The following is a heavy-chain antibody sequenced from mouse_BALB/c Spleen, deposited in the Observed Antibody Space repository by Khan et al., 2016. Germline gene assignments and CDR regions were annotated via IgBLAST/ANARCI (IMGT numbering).Heavy chain of an antibody. V-gene: IGHV3-2*02. Sequence: VQLQQSGPGLVKPSQSLSLTCTVTGYSITSDYAWNWIRQFPGNKLEWMGYISYSGSTSYNPSLKSRISITRDTSKNQFFLQLNSVTTEDTATXYCARSMITTGFAYWGQGTLVTGSA. D-gene: IGHD2-4*01. J-gene: IGHJ3*01. CDR3: ARSMITTGFAY. CDR1: GYSITSDYA. CDR2: ISYSGST.